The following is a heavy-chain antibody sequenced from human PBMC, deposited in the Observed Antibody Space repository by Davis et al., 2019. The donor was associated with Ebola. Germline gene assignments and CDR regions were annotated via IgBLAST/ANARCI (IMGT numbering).Heavy chain of an antibody. D-gene: IGHD6-13*01. J-gene: IGHJ4*02. CDR3: ASTFIAAAGNFDY. Sequence: ASVKVSCKASGGTFSSYAISWVRQAPGQGLEWMGWINPNSGGTNYAQKFQGRVTMTRDTSISTAYMELSRLRSDDTAVYYCASTFIAAAGNFDYWGQGTLVTVSS. V-gene: IGHV1-2*02. CDR1: GGTFSSYA. CDR2: INPNSGGT.